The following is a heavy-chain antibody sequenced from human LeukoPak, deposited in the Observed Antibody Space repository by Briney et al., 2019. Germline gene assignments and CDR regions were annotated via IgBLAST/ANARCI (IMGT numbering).Heavy chain of an antibody. V-gene: IGHV3-30*02. CDR3: AKDGPGHDYVRGFDY. D-gene: IGHD3-16*01. CDR1: GFTFSTYG. J-gene: IGHJ4*02. Sequence: GGSLRLSCATSGFTFSTYGIHWVSQAPGKGLEWVGFTQHDATHQYYADSVRGRFTISRDQSKNTVYLQMSSLRGEDTAVYYCAKDGPGHDYVRGFDYWGLGTQVIVSS. CDR2: TQHDATHQ.